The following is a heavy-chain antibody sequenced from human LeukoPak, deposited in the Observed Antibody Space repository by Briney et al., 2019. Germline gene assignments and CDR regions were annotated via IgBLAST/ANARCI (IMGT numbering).Heavy chain of an antibody. CDR2: INQGGSVQ. CDR1: GFTFRSYW. D-gene: IGHD5-12*01. V-gene: IGHV3-7*01. CDR3: AGVEYSGWNLEH. Sequence: TGGSLRLSCAASGFTFRSYWMSWVRQAPGKGLEWVANINQGGSVQYYMDSVKGRFTISRDDAKNSLYVQMNSLRDEDTAVYYCAGVEYSGWNLEHWGQGTLVTVSS. J-gene: IGHJ4*02.